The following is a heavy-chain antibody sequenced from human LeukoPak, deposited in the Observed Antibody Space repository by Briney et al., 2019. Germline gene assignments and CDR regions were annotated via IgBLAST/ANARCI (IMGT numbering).Heavy chain of an antibody. CDR1: GFTFSSYG. CDR2: IRYDGSNK. D-gene: IGHD3-16*02. Sequence: GGSLRLSCAASGFTFSSYGMHWVRQAPGKGLEWVAFIRYDGSNKYYADSVKGRFTISRDNSKNTLYLQMNSLRAEDTAVYYCAKDSITFGGVIVFDYWGQGTLVTVSS. V-gene: IGHV3-30*02. J-gene: IGHJ4*02. CDR3: AKDSITFGGVIVFDY.